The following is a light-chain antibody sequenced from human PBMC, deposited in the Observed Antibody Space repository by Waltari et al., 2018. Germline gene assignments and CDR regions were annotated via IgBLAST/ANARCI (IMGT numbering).Light chain of an antibody. CDR2: SAS. CDR3: QQYNSWPLT. J-gene: IGKJ4*01. V-gene: IGKV3-15*01. CDR1: QSVTTD. Sequence: ENLLTQSPVALSVSPGETVTLSCRARQSVTTDFAWYQQQPGQSPRLLIYSASARATGIPARFTGSGSGTQFTLTITDLQPGDFALYFCQQYNSWPLTFGGGTKVAIK.